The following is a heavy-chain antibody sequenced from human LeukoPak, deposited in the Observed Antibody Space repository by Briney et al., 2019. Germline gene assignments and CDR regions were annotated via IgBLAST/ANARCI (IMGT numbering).Heavy chain of an antibody. Sequence: GGSLRLSCAASGITVSANYMSWVRQAPGRRLEWVSIIYSGGSTLHADPVKGRFTISRDNSKNTLYLQMDSLRAEDTAVYYCASQGGSRLYVIHHWGQGTLVTVSS. CDR1: GITVSANY. J-gene: IGHJ4*02. CDR3: ASQGGSRLYVIHH. D-gene: IGHD3-3*01. V-gene: IGHV3-53*01. CDR2: IYSGGST.